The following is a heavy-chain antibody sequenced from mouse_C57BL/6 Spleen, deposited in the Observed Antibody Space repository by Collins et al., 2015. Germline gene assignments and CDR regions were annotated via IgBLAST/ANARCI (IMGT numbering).Heavy chain of an antibody. CDR3: AREGYGNRGYFDV. V-gene: IGHV1-26*01. Sequence: EVQLQQSGPELVKPGASVKISCKASGYTFTDYYMNWVKQSHGKSLEWIGDINPNNGGTSYNQKFKGKATLTVDKSSSTAYMELRSLTSEDSAVYYCAREGYGNRGYFDVWDTGTTVTVSS. J-gene: IGHJ1*03. CDR2: INPNNGGT. CDR1: GYTFTDYY. D-gene: IGHD2-1*01.